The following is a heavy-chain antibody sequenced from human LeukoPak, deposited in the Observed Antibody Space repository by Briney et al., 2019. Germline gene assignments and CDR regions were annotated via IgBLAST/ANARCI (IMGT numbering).Heavy chain of an antibody. V-gene: IGHV3-9*01. CDR1: GFTFDDYA. CDR2: ISWNSGSI. D-gene: IGHD3-22*01. Sequence: PGRSLRLSCAASGFTFDDYAMHWVRQAPGKGLEWVSGISWNSGSIGYADSVKGRFTISRDNAKNSLYLQMNSLRAEDTAVYYCAREDYYDSSGQGWGQGTLVTVSS. CDR3: AREDYYDSSGQG. J-gene: IGHJ4*02.